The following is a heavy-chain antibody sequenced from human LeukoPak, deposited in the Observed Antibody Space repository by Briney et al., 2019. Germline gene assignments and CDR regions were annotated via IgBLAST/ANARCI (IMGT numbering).Heavy chain of an antibody. CDR3: ARANFLYCSSSTCLFDY. V-gene: IGHV1-2*02. CDR2: INPNDGDT. Sequence: ASVKVSCKASRYTFTDYYMHWVRPAPGQGFEWMGWINPNDGDTNYAQKLQGRVTMTRDTSISTAHMEVSRLRSDDTAVYYCARANFLYCSSSTCLFDYWGQGTLVTVSS. J-gene: IGHJ4*02. D-gene: IGHD2-2*01. CDR1: RYTFTDYY.